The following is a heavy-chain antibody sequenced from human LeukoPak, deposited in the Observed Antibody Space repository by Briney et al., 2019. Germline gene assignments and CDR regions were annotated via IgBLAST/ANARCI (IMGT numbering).Heavy chain of an antibody. CDR3: ARDSPLGTYGSGSYLDY. CDR2: IWYDGSNK. V-gene: IGHV3-33*01. Sequence: PGGSLRLSCAASGFTFSSYGMHWVRQAPGKGLEWVAVIWYDGSNKYYADSAKGRFTISRDNSKNTLYLQMNSLRAEDTAVYYCARDSPLGTYGSGSYLDYWGQGTLVTVSS. J-gene: IGHJ4*02. D-gene: IGHD3-10*01. CDR1: GFTFSSYG.